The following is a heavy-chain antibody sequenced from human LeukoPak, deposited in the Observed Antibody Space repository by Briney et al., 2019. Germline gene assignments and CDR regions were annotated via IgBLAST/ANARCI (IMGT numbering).Heavy chain of an antibody. V-gene: IGHV3-21*01. CDR2: ITSSSSYV. Sequence: GGSLRLSCEASGFTFSTYNMNWVRQAPGKRLEWVSSITSSSSYVFYADSVKGRFTISRDNAKNSLYLQMNSLRAEDTAVYYCARAAYSSTWYSRYFDLWGRGTLVTVSS. D-gene: IGHD6-13*01. CDR3: ARAAYSSTWYSRYFDL. J-gene: IGHJ2*01. CDR1: GFTFSTYN.